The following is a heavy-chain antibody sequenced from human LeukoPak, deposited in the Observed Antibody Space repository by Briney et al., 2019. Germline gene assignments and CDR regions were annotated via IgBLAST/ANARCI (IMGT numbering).Heavy chain of an antibody. V-gene: IGHV1-18*01. CDR2: ISAYNGNT. Sequence: ASVKVSCKASGYTFTSYGISWVRQAPGQGLEWMGWISAYNGNTNYAQKLQGRVTMTTDTSTSTAYMELRSLRSDDTAVYYCATIIFNYYDSSGYQPYWGQGTLVTVSS. CDR1: GYTFTSYG. D-gene: IGHD3-22*01. J-gene: IGHJ4*02. CDR3: ATIIFNYYDSSGYQPY.